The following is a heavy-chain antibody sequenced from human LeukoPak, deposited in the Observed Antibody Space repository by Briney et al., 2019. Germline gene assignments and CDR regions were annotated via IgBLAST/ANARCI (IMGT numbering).Heavy chain of an antibody. Sequence: PGGSLRLSCAASGFTFDDYTMHWVRQAPGKGLEWVSFISWDGGSTYYADSVKGRFTISRDNSKNSLYLQMNSLRTEDTALYYCAKDMGRYDGSGYYPDWGQGTLVTVSS. D-gene: IGHD3-22*01. CDR2: ISWDGGST. CDR3: AKDMGRYDGSGYYPD. J-gene: IGHJ4*02. CDR1: GFTFDDYT. V-gene: IGHV3-43*01.